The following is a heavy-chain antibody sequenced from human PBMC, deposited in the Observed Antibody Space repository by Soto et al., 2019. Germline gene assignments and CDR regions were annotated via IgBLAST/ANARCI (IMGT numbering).Heavy chain of an antibody. CDR1: GGSISSSSYY. CDR3: AGMAGARYFAS. J-gene: IGHJ4*02. V-gene: IGHV4-39*01. Sequence: QLQLQESGPGLVKPSETLSLTCTVSGGSISSSSYYWGWIRQPPGKGLEWIGSIYYSGSTYYNPSLTXRXPXSLXPPQTLFSLTLSSVTAADTAVYYCAGMAGARYFASWGQGTLVTVSS. CDR2: IYYSGST.